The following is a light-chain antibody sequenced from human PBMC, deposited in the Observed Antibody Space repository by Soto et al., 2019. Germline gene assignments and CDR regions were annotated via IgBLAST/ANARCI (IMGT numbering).Light chain of an antibody. Sequence: EIVLTQSPGTLSLSPGERATLSCRASQRVSSIYLAWFRQKPGQAPRLLIHGASNRATGIPDRFSGGGSGSDFTLTFIQLEPEDFAVYYCLQYGFSPLTFGGGTKVEMK. CDR2: GAS. CDR3: LQYGFSPLT. V-gene: IGKV3-20*01. J-gene: IGKJ4*01. CDR1: QRVSSIY.